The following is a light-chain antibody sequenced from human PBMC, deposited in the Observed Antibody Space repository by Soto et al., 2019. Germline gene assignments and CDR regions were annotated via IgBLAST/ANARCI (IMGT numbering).Light chain of an antibody. CDR1: SSDVGGYNY. J-gene: IGLJ1*01. V-gene: IGLV2-14*01. CDR2: DVS. Sequence: QSVLTQPASLSVSPGQSITISCTGTSSDVGGYNYVSWYQQHPGKAPKLMIYDVSNRPSGVSNRFSGSKSGNTASLTISGLQAEDEADYYCSSYTSRSSSTYVFGTGTKVTVL. CDR3: SSYTSRSSSTYV.